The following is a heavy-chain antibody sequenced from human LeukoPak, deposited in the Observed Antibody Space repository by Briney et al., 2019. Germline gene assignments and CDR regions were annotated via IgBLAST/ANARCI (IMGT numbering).Heavy chain of an antibody. D-gene: IGHD6-19*01. CDR2: IIPILGIA. Sequence: SVKVSCKASGGTFSSYAISWVRQAPGQGLEWMGRIIPILGIANYAQKFQGRVTITADKSTSTAYMELSSLRSEDTAVYYCARDWSRMAVAGTVYFQHWGQGTLVTVSS. J-gene: IGHJ1*01. CDR1: GGTFSSYA. CDR3: ARDWSRMAVAGTVYFQH. V-gene: IGHV1-69*04.